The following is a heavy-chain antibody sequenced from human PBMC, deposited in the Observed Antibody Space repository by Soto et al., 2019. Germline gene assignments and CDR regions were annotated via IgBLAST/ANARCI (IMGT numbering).Heavy chain of an antibody. CDR1: GFTFTNAW. V-gene: IGHV3-15*07. J-gene: IGHJ4*02. CDR2: IKSKTDGGKI. Sequence: EVQLVESGGGLVKPGGSLRLSCAVSGFTFTNAWMNWVRQAPGKGLEWVGRIKSKTDGGKIDYGAPVKGRFIISRDDSKNTLYLQMNGLNTEDTALYYCTPHIHYGSGWYGCFEYWGRGTLVTVSS. CDR3: TPHIHYGSGWYGCFEY. D-gene: IGHD6-19*01.